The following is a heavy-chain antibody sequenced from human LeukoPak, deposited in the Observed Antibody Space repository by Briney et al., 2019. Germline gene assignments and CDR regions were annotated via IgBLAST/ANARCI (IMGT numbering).Heavy chain of an antibody. CDR2: IYNGGIT. D-gene: IGHD3-10*01. Sequence: GSLRLSSVASVYTVTYNYTYSVREAPGAGLGRVSVIYNGGITSNANSVKGRFEISSHNSRNTVYLQMNCLKAEDKAIYYCARGGAITVVRGIIYGLDVWGQGTTVTVSS. V-gene: IGHV3-53*04. J-gene: IGHJ6*02. CDR3: ARGGAITVVRGIIYGLDV. CDR1: VYTVTYNY.